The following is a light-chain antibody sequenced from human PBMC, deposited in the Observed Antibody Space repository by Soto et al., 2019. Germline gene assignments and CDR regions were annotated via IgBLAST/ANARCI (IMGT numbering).Light chain of an antibody. J-gene: IGKJ1*01. CDR1: QSVSSSY. CDR3: QQYGSSPRT. Sequence: EIVLWHSPGTLSLYQGERATLSCGASQSVSSSYLAWYQQKPGQAPRLLIYGASSRATGIPDRFSGSGSGTDFTLTISRLEPEDFAVYYCQQYGSSPRTFGQGTKVDIK. V-gene: IGKV3-20*01. CDR2: GAS.